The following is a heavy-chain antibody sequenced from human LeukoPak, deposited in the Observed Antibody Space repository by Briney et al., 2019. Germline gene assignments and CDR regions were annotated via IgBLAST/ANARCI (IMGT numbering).Heavy chain of an antibody. Sequence: GASVKVSCKVSGYTLTELSMHWVRQAPGKGLEGMGGFVPEDGETIYAQKFQGRVTMTEDTSTDTAYMELSSLRSEDTAVYYCATEFGELSHNWFDPWGQGTLVTVSS. CDR3: ATEFGELSHNWFDP. V-gene: IGHV1-24*01. J-gene: IGHJ5*02. CDR1: GYTLTELS. D-gene: IGHD3-10*01. CDR2: FVPEDGET.